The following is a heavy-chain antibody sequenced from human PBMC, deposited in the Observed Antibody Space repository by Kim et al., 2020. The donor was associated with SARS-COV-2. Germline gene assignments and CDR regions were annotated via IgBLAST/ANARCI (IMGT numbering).Heavy chain of an antibody. CDR3: ARAPRGFGELYIDY. V-gene: IGHV4-39*07. D-gene: IGHD3-10*01. Sequence: SETLSLTCTVSGGSISSSSYYWGWIRQPPGKGLEWIGSIYYSGSTYYNPSLKSRVTISVDTSKNQFSLKLSSVTAADTAVYYCARAPRGFGELYIDYWGQGTLVTVSS. CDR1: GGSISSSSYY. CDR2: IYYSGST. J-gene: IGHJ4*02.